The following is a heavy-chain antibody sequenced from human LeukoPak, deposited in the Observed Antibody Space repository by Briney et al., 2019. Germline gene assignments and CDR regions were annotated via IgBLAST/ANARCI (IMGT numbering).Heavy chain of an antibody. CDR1: GFTFSSYS. Sequence: GGSLRLSCAASGFTFSSYSMNWVRQAPGKWLEWVSSISSSSSYIYFADSVKGRCTMSRDNAKNSVYLQMNSLRAEDAALYYCAKERGQQVVGGNFGYWGQGILVTVSS. CDR2: ISSSSSYI. J-gene: IGHJ4*02. V-gene: IGHV3-21*04. CDR3: AKERGQQVVGGNFGY. D-gene: IGHD6-13*01.